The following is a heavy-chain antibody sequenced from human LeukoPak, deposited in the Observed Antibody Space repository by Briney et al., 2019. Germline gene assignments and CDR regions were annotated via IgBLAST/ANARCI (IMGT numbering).Heavy chain of an antibody. V-gene: IGHV3-64*01. D-gene: IGHD3-3*01. CDR2: ISNGGGST. J-gene: IGHJ4*02. CDR3: ARPYYDIWSAFVY. CDR1: GFTFSSYA. Sequence: GGSLRLSCAASGFTFSSYAMHWVRQAPGKGLEYVSAISNGGGSTHYANSVKGRFTISRDNSKNTLYLQMGSLRAEDMAVYYCARPYYDIWSAFVYWGQGTLVTVSS.